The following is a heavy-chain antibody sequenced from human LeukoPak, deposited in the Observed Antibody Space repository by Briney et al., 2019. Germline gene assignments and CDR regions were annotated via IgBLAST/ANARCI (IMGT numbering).Heavy chain of an antibody. D-gene: IGHD3-3*01. J-gene: IGHJ4*02. V-gene: IGHV1-46*01. CDR3: ARAWGIFGVVIIGYFDY. CDR2: INPSGGST. CDR1: GYTFTCYY. Sequence: GASVKVSCKASGYTFTCYYMHWVRQAPGQGLEWMGIINPSGGSTSYAQKFQGRVTMTRDTSTSTVYMELSSLRSEDTAVYYCARAWGIFGVVIIGYFDYWGQGTLVTVSS.